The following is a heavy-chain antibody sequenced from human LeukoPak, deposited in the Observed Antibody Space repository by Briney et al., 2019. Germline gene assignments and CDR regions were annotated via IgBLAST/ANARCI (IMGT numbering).Heavy chain of an antibody. CDR1: GFTVRNKF. CDR3: VWGGYRSFDY. Sequence: GGSLRLSCAASGFTVRNKFMYWVRQAPGKGLEWVSVIRSDGNRHYADSVEGRFSISRDDSKNTIYLQMNSLRAEDTAVYYCVWGGYRSFDYWGQGTLVTVSS. CDR2: IRSDGNR. J-gene: IGHJ4*02. V-gene: IGHV3-53*01. D-gene: IGHD3-16*02.